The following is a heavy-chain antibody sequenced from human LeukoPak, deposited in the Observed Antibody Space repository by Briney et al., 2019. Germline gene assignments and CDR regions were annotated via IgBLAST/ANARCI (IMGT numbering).Heavy chain of an antibody. V-gene: IGHV3-66*01. CDR3: ARDYYDILTGSDFDY. J-gene: IGHJ4*02. CDR1: GFTVSSNY. CDR2: IYSGGST. Sequence: SGGSLRLSCAASGFTVSSNYTSWVRQAPGKGLEWVSVIYSGGSTYYADSVKGRFTISRDNSKNTLYLQMNSLRAEDTAVYYCARDYYDILTGSDFDYWGQGTLVTVSS. D-gene: IGHD3-9*01.